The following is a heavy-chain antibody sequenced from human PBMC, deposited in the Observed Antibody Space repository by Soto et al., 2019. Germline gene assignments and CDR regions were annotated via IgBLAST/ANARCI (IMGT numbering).Heavy chain of an antibody. Sequence: SETLSLTCTVSGYSISSGSYWGWIRQPPGKGPEWIASIYHGGTTFYNPSLKSRVTVSVDKSNNQFSLKLRSVTAADTDVYYCAKAQVMVVAGSTFDYWGHGTLVTVSS. V-gene: IGHV4-38-2*02. CDR2: IYHGGTT. D-gene: IGHD6-19*01. CDR3: AKAQVMVVAGSTFDY. J-gene: IGHJ4*01. CDR1: GYSISSGSY.